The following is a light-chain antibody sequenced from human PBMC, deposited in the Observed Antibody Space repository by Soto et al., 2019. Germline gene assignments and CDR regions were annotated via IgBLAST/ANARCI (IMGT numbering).Light chain of an antibody. V-gene: IGKV3-11*01. CDR1: QSISSF. CDR2: DAS. J-gene: IGKJ1*01. CDR3: QQRSNWPRT. Sequence: IVLTQSPATLSLSPGERATLSCRASQSISSFLAWYQQKRGQAPRLLIYDASNRATDIPARFSGSGSGTDFTLTISSLEPEDFAVYYCQQRSNWPRTFGQGTTVEIK.